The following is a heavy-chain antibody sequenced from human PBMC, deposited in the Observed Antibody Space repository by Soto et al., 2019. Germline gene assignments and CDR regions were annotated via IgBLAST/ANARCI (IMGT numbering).Heavy chain of an antibody. CDR1: GFTVSGKKY. CDR2: LYDVDGT. Sequence: DVQLVESGGGLIQPGGSLRLSCAASGFTVSGKKYLAWVRQAPGKGLEWVSALYDVDGTYYADSVKGRFTTSADSSKTIVYLQMNGLRPDDTAVYYCASWHLREHAYDIWSQGTAVTVSS. J-gene: IGHJ3*02. D-gene: IGHD4-17*01. V-gene: IGHV3-53*01. CDR3: ASWHLREHAYDI.